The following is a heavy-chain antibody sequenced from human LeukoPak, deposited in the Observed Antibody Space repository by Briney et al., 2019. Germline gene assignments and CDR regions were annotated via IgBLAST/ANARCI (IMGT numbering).Heavy chain of an antibody. CDR2: IRYDGSNK. D-gene: IGHD5-18*01. CDR1: GFTFGSYG. V-gene: IGHV3-30*02. J-gene: IGHJ3*02. Sequence: PGGSLRLSCAASGFTFGSYGMQWVRQAPGKGLEWVAFIRYDGSNKYYADSVKGRFTISRDNSKNTLYLQMNSLRAEDTAVYYCAKELGSIFYTAMPDDAFDIWGQGTMVTVSS. CDR3: AKELGSIFYTAMPDDAFDI.